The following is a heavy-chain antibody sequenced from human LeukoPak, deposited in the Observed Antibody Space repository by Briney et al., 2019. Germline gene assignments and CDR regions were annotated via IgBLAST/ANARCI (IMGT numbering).Heavy chain of an antibody. V-gene: IGHV3-66*01. CDR3: ARVPPRIRGGTFDI. CDR2: IYSGGST. J-gene: IGHJ3*02. Sequence: PGGSLRLSCAASEFSVGSNYMTWVRQAPGKGLEWVSLIYSGGSTYYADSVKGRFTISRDNAKNSLYLQMNSLRAEDTAVYYCARVPPRIRGGTFDIWGQGTMVTVSS. D-gene: IGHD2-15*01. CDR1: EFSVGSNY.